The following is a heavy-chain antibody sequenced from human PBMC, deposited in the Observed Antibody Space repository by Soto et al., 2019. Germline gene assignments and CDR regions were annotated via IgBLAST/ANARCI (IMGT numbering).Heavy chain of an antibody. CDR1: EFTFSSYG. CDR3: AKEVWSGPMDV. Sequence: QVQLVESGGGVVQPGRSLRLSCAASEFTFSSYGRHWVRQAPGKGLEGVAVISYDGSNKYYADSVKGRFTISRDNSKNTLYLQMNSLRAEDTAVYYCAKEVWSGPMDVWGQGTTVTVSS. D-gene: IGHD3-3*01. CDR2: ISYDGSNK. V-gene: IGHV3-30*18. J-gene: IGHJ6*02.